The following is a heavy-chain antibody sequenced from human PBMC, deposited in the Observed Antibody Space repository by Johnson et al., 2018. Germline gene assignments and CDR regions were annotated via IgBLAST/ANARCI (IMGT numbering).Heavy chain of an antibody. CDR3: ARDIVVVPAAGYYYYYYGMDV. J-gene: IGHJ6*02. Sequence: QVQLVQSGAEVKKPGSSVKVSCKASGGTFSSYAISWVRQAPGQGLEWMGGIIPIFGTANYAPKFQGRVTITADESTSTAYMELSSLAPEHTAVYYCARDIVVVPAAGYYYYYYGMDVWGQGTTVTVSS. D-gene: IGHD2-2*01. CDR1: GGTFSSYA. CDR2: IIPIFGTA. V-gene: IGHV1-69*01.